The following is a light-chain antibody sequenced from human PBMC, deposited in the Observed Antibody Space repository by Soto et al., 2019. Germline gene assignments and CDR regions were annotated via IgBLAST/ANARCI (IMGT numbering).Light chain of an antibody. J-gene: IGLJ1*01. CDR2: EVS. V-gene: IGLV2-14*01. CDR1: SSDVGLYNY. CDR3: ISYTTASTSYV. Sequence: QSALTQHASVSGSPGQSITISCTGTSSDVGLYNYVSWYQQYPGKAPKLMIFEVSNRPSGVSNRFSASKSGNTASLTISGLQAEDEADYYCISYTTASTSYVFGTGTKLTVL.